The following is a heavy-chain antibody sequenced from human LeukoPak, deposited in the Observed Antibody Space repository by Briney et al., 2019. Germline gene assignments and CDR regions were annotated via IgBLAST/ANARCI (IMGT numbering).Heavy chain of an antibody. CDR2: ISSSSSI. CDR3: ARDEVACSSTNCYFVY. Sequence: TGGSLRLSCAASGFTFSAYSMNWVRQAPGKGLEWVSFISSSSSIYYADSVKGRFTISRDNAKNSLYLQVNSLRAEDTAVYYCARDEVACSSTNCYFVYWGQGTLVTVSS. CDR1: GFTFSAYS. D-gene: IGHD2-2*01. J-gene: IGHJ4*02. V-gene: IGHV3-69-1*01.